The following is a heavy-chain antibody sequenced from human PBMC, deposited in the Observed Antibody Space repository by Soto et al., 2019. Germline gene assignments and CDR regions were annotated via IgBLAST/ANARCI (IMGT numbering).Heavy chain of an antibody. CDR2: VYATGTT. CDR1: GGSISKFY. J-gene: IGHJ5*02. V-gene: IGHV4-4*07. Sequence: SETLSLTCNVSGGSISKFYWAWIRKTAGNGLEWMGRVYATGTTDYNPSLRSRVAMPVDISKKTFSLRLRSVTGADSGVYYCVRDGSKSLRDWFDPWGQGILVTVSS. CDR3: VRDGSKSLRDWFDP.